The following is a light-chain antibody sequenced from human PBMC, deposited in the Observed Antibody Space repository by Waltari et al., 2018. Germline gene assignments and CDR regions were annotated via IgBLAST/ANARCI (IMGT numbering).Light chain of an antibody. Sequence: QSVLTQPPSVSGAPGQRVTVSCTGSRSNIGGGYAVHWYRQLPGTAPKLLIYDNNIRTSGVPDRFSGSKSDTSASLAITGLQAEDEADYYCQSYDSSLSGRVFGTGTKVTVL. CDR2: DNN. V-gene: IGLV1-40*01. CDR1: RSNIGGGYA. J-gene: IGLJ1*01. CDR3: QSYDSSLSGRV.